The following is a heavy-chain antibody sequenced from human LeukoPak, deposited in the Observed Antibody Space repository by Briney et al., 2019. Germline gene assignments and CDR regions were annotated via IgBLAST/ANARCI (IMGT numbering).Heavy chain of an antibody. J-gene: IGHJ3*02. CDR2: ISAYNGNT. CDR1: GYTFTSYG. V-gene: IGHV1-18*04. CDR3: AREGYCGGGSCYSDAFDI. Sequence: GASVKVSCKASGYTFTSYGISWVRQAPGQGLEWMGWISAYNGNTNYAQKLQGRVTMTTDTSTSTAYMELRSLRSDDTAVYYCAREGYCGGGSCYSDAFDIWGQGTMVTVSS. D-gene: IGHD2-15*01.